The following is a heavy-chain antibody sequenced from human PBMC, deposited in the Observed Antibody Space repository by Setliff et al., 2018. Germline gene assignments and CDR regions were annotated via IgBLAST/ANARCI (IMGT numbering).Heavy chain of an antibody. CDR1: GGSISSYY. CDR2: IYIGGSA. J-gene: IGHJ6*03. Sequence: LSLPCTVSGGSISSYYWSWIRQPAGKGLEWIGHIYIGGSANYNPSLKSRVTMSIDTSKNQFSLKLNSVTAADMAVYYCAREQWLDPPGYYYMDVWAKGTTVTVSS. CDR3: AREQWLDPPGYYYMDV. V-gene: IGHV4-4*07. D-gene: IGHD6-19*01.